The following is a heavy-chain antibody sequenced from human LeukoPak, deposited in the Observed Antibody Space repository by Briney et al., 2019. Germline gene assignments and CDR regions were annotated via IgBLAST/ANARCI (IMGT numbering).Heavy chain of an antibody. CDR1: GYNFTNFY. J-gene: IGHJ4*02. V-gene: IGHV1-2*02. CDR2: MNPTGGST. Sequence: ASVKVSCKASGYNFTNFYFHWVRQAPGQGFEWMGIMNPTGGSTNYAQKFQGRVTMTRDTSISTAYMELSRLRSDDTAVYYCASRGDEYGSGSYYKIFDYWGQGTLVTVSS. CDR3: ASRGDEYGSGSYYKIFDY. D-gene: IGHD3-10*01.